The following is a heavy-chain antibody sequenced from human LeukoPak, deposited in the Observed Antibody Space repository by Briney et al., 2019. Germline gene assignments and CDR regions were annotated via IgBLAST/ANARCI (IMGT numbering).Heavy chain of an antibody. J-gene: IGHJ4*02. V-gene: IGHV3-11*06. D-gene: IGHD2-2*01. CDR2: ISSSSSYT. CDR3: ARDGYSSSTSCYYFDY. CDR1: GFTFSDYY. Sequence: GGSLRLSCAASGFTFSDYYMSWIRQAPGKGLEWVSYISSSSSYTNYADSVKGRFTISRDNAKNTLYLQMNSLRAEDTAVYYCARDGYSSSTSCYYFDYCGQGTLVTVSS.